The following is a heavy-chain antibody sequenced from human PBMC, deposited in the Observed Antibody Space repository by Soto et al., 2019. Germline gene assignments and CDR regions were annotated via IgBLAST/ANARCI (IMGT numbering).Heavy chain of an antibody. CDR3: GRHSEYHFDY. J-gene: IGHJ4*02. CDR1: GGSISSSSNY. Sequence: QLQLQESGPGLVKPSETLSLTCTVSGGSISSSSNYWGWIRQPPGKGLEWIGSVYYTGSTFYSPSLKSRVTISVDTSKNQVSLKLSSVTAADTAVYYCGRHSEYHFDYWGQGTLVAVSS. V-gene: IGHV4-39*01. D-gene: IGHD6-6*01. CDR2: VYYTGST.